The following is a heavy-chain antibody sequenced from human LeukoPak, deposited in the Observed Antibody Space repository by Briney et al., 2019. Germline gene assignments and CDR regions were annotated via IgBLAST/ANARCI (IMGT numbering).Heavy chain of an antibody. CDR3: ARHGRERASRNQGDAFDV. Sequence: SETLSLTCTVSGASISDYLWSWIRQSPGKRLEWIGYIDPSGSTNYNPSLNSRASVSVDTSNRHFSLKLKSVTAADTVVYFCARHGRERASRNQGDAFDVWGQGTVVIVSS. J-gene: IGHJ3*01. CDR2: IDPSGST. V-gene: IGHV4-4*09. D-gene: IGHD3-16*01. CDR1: GASISDYL.